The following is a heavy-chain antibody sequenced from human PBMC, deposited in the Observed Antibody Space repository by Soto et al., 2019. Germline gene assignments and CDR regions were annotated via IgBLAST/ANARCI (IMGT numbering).Heavy chain of an antibody. D-gene: IGHD2-2*01. CDR2: ISAYNGNT. V-gene: IGHV1-18*01. J-gene: IGHJ6*02. CDR1: GYTFTSYG. CDR3: ARDVIVRGIVLVPAPPDYGMDV. Sequence: QVQLVQSGAEVKKPGASVKVSCKASGYTFTSYGISWVRQAPGQGLEWMGWISAYNGNTNYAQKLQARVTMTTDTSTSTAYMELRSLRSDDTAVYYCARDVIVRGIVLVPAPPDYGMDVWGQGTTVTVSS.